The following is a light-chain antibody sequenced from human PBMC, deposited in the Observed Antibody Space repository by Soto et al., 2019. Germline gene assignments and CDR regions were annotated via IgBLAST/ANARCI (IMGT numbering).Light chain of an antibody. Sequence: DIPMTQSPSSLSASVGDRVTITCRASQGIRNYLAWYQHKPGKVPNLLIYGASTLQLGVPSRFSGSGSGTDFSLTISSLQPEDVAVYYCQKYDGAPWTFGQGTKVEIK. CDR3: QKYDGAPWT. CDR2: GAS. V-gene: IGKV1-27*01. J-gene: IGKJ1*01. CDR1: QGIRNY.